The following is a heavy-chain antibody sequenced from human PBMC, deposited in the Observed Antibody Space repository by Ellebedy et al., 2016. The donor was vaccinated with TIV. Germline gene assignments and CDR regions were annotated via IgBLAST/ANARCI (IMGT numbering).Heavy chain of an antibody. Sequence: GESLKISCAASGFTFSSYAMSWVRQAPGKGLEWVSSISESGGNTFYADSVKGRFTISRDNSKTTLYLQMNSLRAEDTAVYYCAKDHGRSSDYWGQGTLVTVSS. J-gene: IGHJ4*02. CDR3: AKDHGRSSDY. V-gene: IGHV3-23*01. CDR2: ISESGGNT. CDR1: GFTFSSYA. D-gene: IGHD6-13*01.